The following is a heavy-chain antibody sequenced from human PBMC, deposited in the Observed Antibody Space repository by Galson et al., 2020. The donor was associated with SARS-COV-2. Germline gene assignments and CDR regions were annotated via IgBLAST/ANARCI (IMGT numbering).Heavy chain of an antibody. CDR1: GYSISTTNS. CDR2: IYPNGRT. CDR3: ARQGVNMIVVVTVRGWYFDL. J-gene: IGHJ2*01. D-gene: IGHD3-22*01. Sequence: SQTLSLTSAVSGYSISTTNSWGWVPQPPGKGLEWIGSIYPNGRTYYNPSLKSRVTISVDTSKNQFSLRLDSVTAADTALYYCARQGVNMIVVVTVRGWYFDLWGRGTLVTVAS. V-gene: IGHV4-38-2*01.